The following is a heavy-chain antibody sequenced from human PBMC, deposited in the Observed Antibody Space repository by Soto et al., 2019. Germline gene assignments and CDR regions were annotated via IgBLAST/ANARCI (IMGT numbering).Heavy chain of an antibody. CDR3: AREGLRYFDSDYGMDV. V-gene: IGHV1-18*01. D-gene: IGHD3-9*01. CDR1: GYTFTSYG. CDR2: INAYNGNT. J-gene: IGHJ6*02. Sequence: ASVKVSCKASGYTFTSYGISWVRQAPGQGLEWMGWINAYNGNTNYAQKLQGRVTMTTDTSTSTAYMELRSLRSDDTAVYYCAREGLRYFDSDYGMDVWGQGTTVTVSS.